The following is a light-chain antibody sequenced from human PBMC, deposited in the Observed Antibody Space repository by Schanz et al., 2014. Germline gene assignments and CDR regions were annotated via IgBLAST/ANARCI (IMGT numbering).Light chain of an antibody. J-gene: IGLJ2*01. Sequence: QSALTQPPSASGSPGQSVTISCTGTSSDVGGYNYVSWYQQHPGKAPKIMIYDVSERPSGVPARFSGSKSGNTASLTISGLQAEDEADYYCCSYAGSYIVFGGGTKLTVL. CDR3: CSYAGSYIV. CDR2: DVS. CDR1: SSDVGGYNY. V-gene: IGLV2-11*01.